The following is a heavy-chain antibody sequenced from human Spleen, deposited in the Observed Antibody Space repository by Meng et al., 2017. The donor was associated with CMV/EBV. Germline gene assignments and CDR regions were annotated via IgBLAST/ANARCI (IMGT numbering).Heavy chain of an antibody. V-gene: IGHV1-8*01. CDR2: MNPKNGDT. CDR1: GYSFSSHD. Sequence: ASVKVSCKASGYSFSSHDINWVRRATGQGLEWMGWMNPKNGDTGYPSRFQGRVTITRDTSTDTAYMELSSLRSEDTAVYYCARGRSRYSDFLGASYTADCFDIWGQGTLVTVSS. D-gene: IGHD3-3*01. CDR3: ARGRSRYSDFLGASYTADCFDI. J-gene: IGHJ3*02.